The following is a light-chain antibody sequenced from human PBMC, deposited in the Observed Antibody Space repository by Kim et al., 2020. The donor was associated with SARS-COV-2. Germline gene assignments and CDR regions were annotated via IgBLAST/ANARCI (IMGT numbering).Light chain of an antibody. V-gene: IGLV3-19*01. Sequence: VALGQTVRITCQGDSLRNYYASWYQQKPGQAPVLVIYGKDSRPSGIPERFSGSSSGDTASLTITAAQAEDDADYYCKSRDSSDHVVFGGGTQLTVL. CDR2: GKD. CDR3: KSRDSSDHVV. J-gene: IGLJ2*01. CDR1: SLRNYY.